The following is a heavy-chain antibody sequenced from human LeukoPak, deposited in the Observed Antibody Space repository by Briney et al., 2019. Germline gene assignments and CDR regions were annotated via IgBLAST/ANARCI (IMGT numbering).Heavy chain of an antibody. D-gene: IGHD6-13*01. Sequence: ASVKVSCKASGYTFTSYGISWVRQAPGQGLECMGWISAYNGNTNYAQKLQGRVTMTTDTSTSTAYMELRSLRSDDTAVYYCAREGYSSSWYQLDYWGQGTLVTVSS. CDR1: GYTFTSYG. CDR3: AREGYSSSWYQLDY. J-gene: IGHJ4*02. V-gene: IGHV1-18*01. CDR2: ISAYNGNT.